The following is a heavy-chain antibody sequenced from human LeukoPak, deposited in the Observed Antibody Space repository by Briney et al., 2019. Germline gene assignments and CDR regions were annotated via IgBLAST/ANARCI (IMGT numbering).Heavy chain of an antibody. Sequence: ASVKVSCKASGGTLSRSTISWVRQAPGQGLEWMGGIIPIFGTPNYAQKFQGRVTITADESTATAYMELSSPRPDDTAVYYCARDYGVGSTMFDYYWGQGTLVTVSS. CDR1: GGTLSRST. CDR2: IIPIFGTP. V-gene: IGHV1-69*01. D-gene: IGHD1-26*01. J-gene: IGHJ4*02. CDR3: ARDYGVGSTMFDYY.